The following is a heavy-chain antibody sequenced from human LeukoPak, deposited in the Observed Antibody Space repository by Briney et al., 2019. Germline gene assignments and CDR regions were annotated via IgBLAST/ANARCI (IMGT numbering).Heavy chain of an antibody. Sequence: ASVKVSCKASGYTFTGYYMHWVRQAPGQGLEWMGWINPNSGGTNYAQKFQGRVTMTRDTSISTAYMELSRLRSDDTAVYYCARPAYEYCSGGSCYSSWFDPWGQGTLVTVSS. V-gene: IGHV1-2*02. CDR3: ARPAYEYCSGGSCYSSWFDP. CDR2: INPNSGGT. D-gene: IGHD2-15*01. J-gene: IGHJ5*02. CDR1: GYTFTGYY.